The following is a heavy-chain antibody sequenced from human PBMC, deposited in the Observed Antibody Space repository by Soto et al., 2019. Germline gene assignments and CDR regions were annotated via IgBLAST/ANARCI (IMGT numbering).Heavy chain of an antibody. J-gene: IGHJ5*02. CDR1: GLTFSRYG. D-gene: IGHD2-15*01. V-gene: IGHV3-33*01. CDR3: ARDPRGGSSKDWFDP. Sequence: GSLRLSCEASGLTFSRYGMHWVRQAPGKGLEWVAVIWYDGSNKYYADSVKGRFTISRDNSKNTLYLQMNSQRAEDTAVYYCARDPRGGSSKDWFDPWGQGTLVTVSS. CDR2: IWYDGSNK.